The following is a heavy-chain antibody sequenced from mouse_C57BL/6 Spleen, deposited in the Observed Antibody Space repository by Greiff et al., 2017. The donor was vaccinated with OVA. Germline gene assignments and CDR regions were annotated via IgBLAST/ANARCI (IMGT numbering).Heavy chain of an antibody. CDR3: ARSPLYGSSYGYAMDY. Sequence: QVQLQQSGAELVKPGASVKISCKASGYTFTDYYINWVKQRPGQGLEWIGKIGPGSGSTYYNEKFKGKATLTADKSSSTAYMQLSSLTSEDSAVYFCARSPLYGSSYGYAMDYWGQGTSVTVSS. J-gene: IGHJ4*01. CDR2: IGPGSGST. V-gene: IGHV1-77*01. CDR1: GYTFTDYY. D-gene: IGHD1-1*01.